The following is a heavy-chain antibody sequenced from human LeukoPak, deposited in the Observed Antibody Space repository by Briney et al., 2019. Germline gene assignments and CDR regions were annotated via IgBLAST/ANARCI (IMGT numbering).Heavy chain of an antibody. Sequence: PSGTLSLTCAVSGGSISSSHWRSWVRQPPGKGLEWIGEIYHSGSTNYNPSLKSRVTISVDTSKDQFSLKLSSVTAADTAVYYCARHRPRGYDILTGYYDYYYYYMDVWGKGTTVTISS. V-gene: IGHV4-4*02. CDR3: ARHRPRGYDILTGYYDYYYYYMDV. J-gene: IGHJ6*03. CDR2: IYHSGST. D-gene: IGHD3-9*01. CDR1: GGSISSSHW.